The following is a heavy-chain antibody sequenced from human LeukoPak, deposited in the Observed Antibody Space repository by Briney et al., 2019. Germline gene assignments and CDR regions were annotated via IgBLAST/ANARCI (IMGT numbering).Heavy chain of an antibody. Sequence: PGGSLRLSCAASGFTFSSYAMSWVRQAPGKGLEWVSAISGSGGSTYYADSVKGRFTISRDNSKNTLYLQMNSLRSEDTAVYYCARGQGLEPDIWVGFAIDYWGQGTLVTVSS. J-gene: IGHJ4*02. CDR3: ARGQGLEPDIWVGFAIDY. D-gene: IGHD3-9*01. CDR2: ISGSGGST. CDR1: GFTFSSYA. V-gene: IGHV3-23*01.